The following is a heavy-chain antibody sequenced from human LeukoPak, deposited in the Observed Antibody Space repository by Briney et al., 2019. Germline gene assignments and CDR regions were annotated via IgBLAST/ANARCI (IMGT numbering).Heavy chain of an antibody. Sequence: SETLSLTCVLYGGSSSGYYWSWIRQPPGKGLEWIGEINHSRSTNYNPSLKSRVTISVDTSKNQFSLKLSSVTAADTAVYYCARLRSYYDYVWGSSPRYYFDYWGQGTLVTVSS. J-gene: IGHJ4*02. CDR1: GGSSSGYY. CDR2: INHSRST. D-gene: IGHD3-16*01. V-gene: IGHV4-34*01. CDR3: ARLRSYYDYVWGSSPRYYFDY.